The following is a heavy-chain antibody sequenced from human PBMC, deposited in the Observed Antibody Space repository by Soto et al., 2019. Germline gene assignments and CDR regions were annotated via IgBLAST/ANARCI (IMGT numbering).Heavy chain of an antibody. CDR3: ASHSGFDY. Sequence: GGSLRLSCAASGFTFSSYGMHWVRQAPGKGLEWVAVISYDGSNKYYADSVKGRFTISRDNSKNTLYLQMNSLRAEDTAVYYCASHSGFDYWGQGTLVTVSS. V-gene: IGHV3-30*03. J-gene: IGHJ4*02. CDR2: ISYDGSNK. CDR1: GFTFSSYG.